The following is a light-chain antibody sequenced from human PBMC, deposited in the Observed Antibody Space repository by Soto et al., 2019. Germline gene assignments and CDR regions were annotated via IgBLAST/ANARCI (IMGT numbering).Light chain of an antibody. CDR1: SSNIGAGYD. J-gene: IGLJ1*01. V-gene: IGLV1-40*01. CDR2: GNS. CDR3: QSYDSRLCGSVYV. Sequence: QSVLTQPPSVSGAPGQRVTISCTGSSSNIGAGYDVHWYQQLPGTAPKLLIFGNSNRPSGVPDRFSGSNSGTSASLAITGLQAEDESDYYCQSYDSRLCGSVYVFGTGTKVTVL.